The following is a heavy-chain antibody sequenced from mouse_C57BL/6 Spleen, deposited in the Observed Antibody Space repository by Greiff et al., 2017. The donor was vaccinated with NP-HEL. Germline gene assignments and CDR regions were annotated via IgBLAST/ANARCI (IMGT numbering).Heavy chain of an antibody. Sequence: QVQLQQPGTELVKPGASVKLSCKASGYTFTSYWMHWVKQRPGQGLEWIGNINPSNGGTNYNEKFKSQATLTVDKSSSTAYMQLSSLTSEDSAVYYCAKGTMITTHYYAMDYWGQGTSVTVSS. V-gene: IGHV1-53*01. CDR2: INPSNGGT. CDR1: GYTFTSYW. D-gene: IGHD2-4*01. J-gene: IGHJ4*01. CDR3: AKGTMITTHYYAMDY.